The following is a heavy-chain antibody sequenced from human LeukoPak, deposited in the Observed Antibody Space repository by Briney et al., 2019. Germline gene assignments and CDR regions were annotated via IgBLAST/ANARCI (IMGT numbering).Heavy chain of an antibody. CDR2: IKQDGSEK. CDR1: GFTFSSYW. J-gene: IGHJ4*02. V-gene: IGHV3-7*01. D-gene: IGHD2-2*01. CDR3: AREQYCSSTSCYPLGTYYFDY. Sequence: GGSLRLSCAASGFTFSSYWMSWVRQAPGKGLDWVANIKQDGSEKYYVDSVKGRFTISRDNAKNSLYPQMNSLRAEDTAVYYCAREQYCSSTSCYPLGTYYFDYWGQGTLVTVSS.